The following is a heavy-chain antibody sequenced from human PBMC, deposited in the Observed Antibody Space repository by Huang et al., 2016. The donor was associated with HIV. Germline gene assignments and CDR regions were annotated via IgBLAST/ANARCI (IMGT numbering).Heavy chain of an antibody. Sequence: QVQLQQWGTGLLKPSETLSLTCAVYGGSVRGHYWSWIRQPPGKVLEWIAEINDNGYTNYNPCRKSRGTISVHTSRNQFSLKLNAVTAADAAVYYCARASWYEPRFWYFGLWGRGTLVTVSS. CDR3: ARASWYEPRFWYFGL. D-gene: IGHD6-13*01. V-gene: IGHV4-34*01. CDR1: GGSVRGHY. J-gene: IGHJ2*01. CDR2: INDNGYT.